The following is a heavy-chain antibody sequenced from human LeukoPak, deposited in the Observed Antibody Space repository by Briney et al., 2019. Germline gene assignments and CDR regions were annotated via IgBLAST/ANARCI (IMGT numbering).Heavy chain of an antibody. CDR1: GGSISSYY. J-gene: IGHJ6*02. Sequence: SETLSLTCTVSGGSISSYYWSWIRQPPGKGLEWIGYIHYSGSTSYNPSLKSRVTISVDTSKNQFSLKLSSVTAADTAVYYCARERYCSSTSCYSALDYYYGMDVWGQGTTVTVSS. CDR3: ARERYCSSTSCYSALDYYYGMDV. D-gene: IGHD2-2*02. V-gene: IGHV4-59*01. CDR2: IHYSGST.